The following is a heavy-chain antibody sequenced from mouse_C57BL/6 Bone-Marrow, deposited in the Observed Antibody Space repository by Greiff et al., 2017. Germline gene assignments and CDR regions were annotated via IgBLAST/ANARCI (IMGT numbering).Heavy chain of an antibody. CDR3: ARSGPLGRSLDY. J-gene: IGHJ2*01. Sequence: VQLQQPGAALVKPGASVKMSCTASGYTFTSYWITWVKQRPGQGLEWIGDIYPTSGRTNYNAKFKSKAILTVDTSSNTAYMQLSRLTSEDSAVFYCARSGPLGRSLDYWGQGTTLTVSS. CDR2: IYPTSGRT. D-gene: IGHD3-1*01. V-gene: IGHV1-55*01. CDR1: GYTFTSYW.